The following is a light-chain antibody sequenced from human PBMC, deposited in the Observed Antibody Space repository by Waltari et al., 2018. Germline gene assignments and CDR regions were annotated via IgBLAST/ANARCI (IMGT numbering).Light chain of an antibody. CDR2: DAS. Sequence: EIPMTQSSSSTSASVGDRVTITCQASQDISNYLNWYQQKPGKAPKLLIYDASNLETGVPSRFSGSGSGTDFTFTISSLQPEDIATYYCQQYDNLPFTFGPGTKVDIK. CDR1: QDISNY. CDR3: QQYDNLPFT. J-gene: IGKJ3*01. V-gene: IGKV1-33*01.